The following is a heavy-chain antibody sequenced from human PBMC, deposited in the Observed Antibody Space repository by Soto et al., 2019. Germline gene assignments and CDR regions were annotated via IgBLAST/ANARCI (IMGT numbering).Heavy chain of an antibody. CDR1: GGSFSNYY. Sequence: SETLSLTCTVSGGSFSNYYWSWIRQSPGKGLEWVGYIYYSGSTNYNPSLKSRVTISLDTSKNQLSLKLSPVTAADTAVYYCARGAAVAGRFDYWGQGALVTVSS. CDR3: ARGAAVAGRFDY. CDR2: IYYSGST. D-gene: IGHD6-19*01. V-gene: IGHV4-59*01. J-gene: IGHJ4*02.